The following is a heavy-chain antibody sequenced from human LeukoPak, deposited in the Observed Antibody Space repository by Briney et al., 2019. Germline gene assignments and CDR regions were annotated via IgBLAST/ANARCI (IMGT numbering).Heavy chain of an antibody. CDR2: ISWNYGTV. Sequence: PGGSLRLSCAASGFTFDDYAMHWVRQAPGKGLEWVSGISWNYGTVVYADSVKGRFTISRDNSKSTLSLQMNSLRAEDTAVYYCAKDVYYDSRGPFDYWGQGTLVTVSS. D-gene: IGHD3-22*01. CDR1: GFTFDDYA. J-gene: IGHJ4*02. V-gene: IGHV3-9*01. CDR3: AKDVYYDSRGPFDY.